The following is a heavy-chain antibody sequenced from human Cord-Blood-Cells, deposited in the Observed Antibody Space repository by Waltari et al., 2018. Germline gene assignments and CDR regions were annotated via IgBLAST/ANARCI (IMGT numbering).Heavy chain of an antibody. J-gene: IGHJ4*02. CDR2: INHSGST. V-gene: IGHV4-34*01. CDR1: GGSFSGYY. D-gene: IGHD6-13*01. CDR3: ARGNRAAAFDY. Sequence: QVQLQQWGAGLLKPSETLSLTCAVYGGSFSGYYWSWIRQPPGKGLEWLGEINHSGSTNYNPSLKSRVTISVDTSKNQFSLKLSSVTAADTAVYDCARGNRAAAFDYWGQGTLVTVSS.